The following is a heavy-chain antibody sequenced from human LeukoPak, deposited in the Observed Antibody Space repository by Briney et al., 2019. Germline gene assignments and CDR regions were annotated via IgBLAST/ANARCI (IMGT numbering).Heavy chain of an antibody. CDR2: INHSGST. Sequence: SETLSLTCAVYGGSFGYYYWSWIRQPPGKTLEWIGEINHSGSTNYNPSLKSRVTISVDTSKNQFSLNLSSVTAADTAVYYCARGLGEVDYWGQGTLVTVSS. V-gene: IGHV4-34*01. CDR1: GGSFGYYY. CDR3: ARGLGEVDY. J-gene: IGHJ4*02.